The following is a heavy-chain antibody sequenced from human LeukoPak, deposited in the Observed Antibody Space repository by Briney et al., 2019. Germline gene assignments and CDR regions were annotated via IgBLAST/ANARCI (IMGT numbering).Heavy chain of an antibody. J-gene: IGHJ4*02. V-gene: IGHV3-30-3*01. D-gene: IGHD2-15*01. CDR1: GFTFSSYA. Sequence: GGSLRLSCAASGFTFSSYAMHWVRQAPGKGLEWVAVISYDGNNKYYADSVKGRFTISRGNSKNTLYLQMNSLRAEDTAVYYCARGYTGYCSGAHFDFWGQGTLVTVSS. CDR3: ARGYTGYCSGAHFDF. CDR2: ISYDGNNK.